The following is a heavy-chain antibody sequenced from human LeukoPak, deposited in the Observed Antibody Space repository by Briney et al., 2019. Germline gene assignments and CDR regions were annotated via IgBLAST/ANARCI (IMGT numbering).Heavy chain of an antibody. CDR3: ARVPKGSTSCCLDY. CDR2: MNPNSGNI. D-gene: IGHD2-2*01. J-gene: IGHJ4*02. V-gene: IGHV1-8*03. CDR1: GYTFTSYD. Sequence: ASVKVSCKASGYTFTSYDINWVRQATGQGLEWMGWMNPNSGNIGYAQKFQGRVTITRNTSISTAYMELSSLRSEDTAVYYCARVPKGSTSCCLDYWGQGTLVTVSS.